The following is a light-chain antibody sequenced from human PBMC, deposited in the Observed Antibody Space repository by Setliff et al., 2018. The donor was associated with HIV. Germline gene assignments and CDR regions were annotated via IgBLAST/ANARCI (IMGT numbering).Light chain of an antibody. J-gene: IGLJ1*01. CDR3: SSYTGSRTYV. CDR2: EVS. CDR1: SSDVGGYNY. Sequence: QSALAQPASVSGSPGQSITISCTGTSSDVGGYNYVSWYQQHPGKAPKLMIYEVSNRPSGVSNRFSGSKSGNTASLTISGLQAGDEADYYCSSYTGSRTYVFGTGTKVTVL. V-gene: IGLV2-14*01.